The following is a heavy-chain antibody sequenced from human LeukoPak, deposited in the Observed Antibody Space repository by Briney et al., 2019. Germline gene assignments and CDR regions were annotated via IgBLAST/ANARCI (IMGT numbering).Heavy chain of an antibody. CDR2: IYYSGST. CDR1: GGSISSGGYY. CDR3: ARCCGPGLWFDP. D-gene: IGHD2-21*01. Sequence: SETLSLTCTVSGGSISSGGYYWSWIRQHPGKGLEWIGYIYYSGSTYYNPSLKSRVTISVDTSKNQFSLKLSSVTAADTAVYYCARCCGPGLWFDPWGQGTLVTVSS. J-gene: IGHJ5*02. V-gene: IGHV4-31*03.